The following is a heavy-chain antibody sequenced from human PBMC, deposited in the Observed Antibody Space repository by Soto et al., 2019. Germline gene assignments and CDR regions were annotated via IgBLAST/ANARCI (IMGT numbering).Heavy chain of an antibody. CDR3: AHRSVVTFDY. Sequence: QITLKESGPTLVKPTETLTLTCAFSGFSLTTSGLGVAWIRQPPGKALEWLALVFWDDDKRYSPSLESRLTIXXDTSKNQVVLTMTNMDPVDTATYFCAHRSVVTFDYWGQGTLVTVSS. CDR1: GFSLTTSGLG. V-gene: IGHV2-5*02. J-gene: IGHJ4*02. D-gene: IGHD2-21*02. CDR2: VFWDDDK.